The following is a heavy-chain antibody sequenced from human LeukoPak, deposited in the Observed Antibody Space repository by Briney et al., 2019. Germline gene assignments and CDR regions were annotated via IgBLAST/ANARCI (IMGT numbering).Heavy chain of an antibody. V-gene: IGHV3-30*02. CDR1: GFTFSSYG. J-gene: IGHJ4*02. D-gene: IGHD5-18*01. CDR3: ARTWIQLWLVGY. Sequence: GGSLRLSCAASGFTFSSYGMHWVRQAPGKGLEWVAFIRYDGSNKYYADSVKGRFTISRDNSKNTLYLQMNSLRAEDTAVYYCARTWIQLWLVGYWGQGTLVPVSS. CDR2: IRYDGSNK.